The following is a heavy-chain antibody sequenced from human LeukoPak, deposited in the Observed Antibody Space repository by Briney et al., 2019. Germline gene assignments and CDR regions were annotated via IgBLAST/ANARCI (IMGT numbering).Heavy chain of an antibody. D-gene: IGHD5-24*01. CDR1: GGSISSSSYY. Sequence: PSETLSLTCTVSGGSISSSSYYWGWIRQPPGKGLEWIGSIYYSGSTYYNPSLKSRFTISVDTSKNQFSLKLSSVTAADTAVYYCARLSRRDGYNLDYWGQGTLVTVSS. J-gene: IGHJ4*02. V-gene: IGHV4-39*01. CDR2: IYYSGST. CDR3: ARLSRRDGYNLDY.